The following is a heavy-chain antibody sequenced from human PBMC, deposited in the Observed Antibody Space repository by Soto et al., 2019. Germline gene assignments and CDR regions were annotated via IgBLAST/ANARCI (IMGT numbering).Heavy chain of an antibody. V-gene: IGHV1-8*01. CDR2: MNPNTGDT. D-gene: IGHD5-12*01. CDR1: GYTFISYD. J-gene: IGHJ4*02. Sequence: QVQLVQSGAEVKKPGASVKVSCKASGYTFISYDINWVQQATGQGLEGMGWMNPNTGDTGYAQKFQGRVTMTRNTSINTANLELSSLRSDDTAVYFCARGDGYIFDYWGQGTLVTVSS. CDR3: ARGDGYIFDY.